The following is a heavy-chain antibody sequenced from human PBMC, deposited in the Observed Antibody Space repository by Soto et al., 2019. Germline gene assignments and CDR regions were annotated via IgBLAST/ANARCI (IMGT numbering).Heavy chain of an antibody. CDR1: GFTFSSYW. Sequence: GGSLRLSCAASGFTFSSYWMSWVRQAPGKGLEWVANIKQDGSEKYYVDSVKGRFTISRDNAKNSLYLQMNSLRAEDTAVYYCARVGGYCTNGVCYPYYFDYWGQGTLVTVSS. V-gene: IGHV3-7*01. CDR2: IKQDGSEK. J-gene: IGHJ4*02. D-gene: IGHD2-8*01. CDR3: ARVGGYCTNGVCYPYYFDY.